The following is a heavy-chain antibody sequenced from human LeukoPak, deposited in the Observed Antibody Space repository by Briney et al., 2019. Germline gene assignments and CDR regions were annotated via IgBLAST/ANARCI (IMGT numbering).Heavy chain of an antibody. CDR2: IIPIFGTA. CDR3: ARESSGYYPHFDY. J-gene: IGHJ4*02. CDR1: GGTFSSYA. Sequence: SVKVSCKASGGTFSSYAISWVRQAPGQGLEWMGGIIPIFGTANYAQKFQGRVTITADKSTSTAYMELSSLRSDDPAVYYCARESSGYYPHFDYWGQGTLVTVSS. D-gene: IGHD3-22*01. V-gene: IGHV1-69*06.